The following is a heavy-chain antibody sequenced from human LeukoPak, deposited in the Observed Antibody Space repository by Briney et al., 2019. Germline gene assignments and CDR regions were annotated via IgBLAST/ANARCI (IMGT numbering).Heavy chain of an antibody. Sequence: SETLSLTCTVSGGSISSYYWSWIRQPPGKGLEWIGYIYYSGSTNYSPSLKSRVTISVDTSKNQFSLKLSSVTAADTAVYYCARTSSSWIPGEYFDYWGQGTLVTVSS. CDR1: GGSISSYY. J-gene: IGHJ4*02. CDR2: IYYSGST. D-gene: IGHD6-13*01. CDR3: ARTSSSWIPGEYFDY. V-gene: IGHV4-59*08.